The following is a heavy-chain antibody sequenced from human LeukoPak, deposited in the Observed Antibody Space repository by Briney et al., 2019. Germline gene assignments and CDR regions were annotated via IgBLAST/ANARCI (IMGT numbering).Heavy chain of an antibody. CDR1: GFTVSSNY. CDR3: ARDPATGELDY. V-gene: IGHV3-53*01. Sequence: GGSLRLSCAASGFTVSSNYMNWVRQAPGKGLEWVSVIYSGGSTYYADSAKGRFTISRDNSKNTLYLQMNSLRAEDTAVYYCARDPATGELDYWGQGTLVTVSS. D-gene: IGHD7-27*01. CDR2: IYSGGST. J-gene: IGHJ4*02.